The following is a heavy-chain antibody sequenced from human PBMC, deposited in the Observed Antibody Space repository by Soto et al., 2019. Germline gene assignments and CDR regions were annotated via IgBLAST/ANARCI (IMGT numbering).Heavy chain of an antibody. CDR1: GFTFSNAW. D-gene: IGHD5-18*01. CDR3: TTLDTASFHYYCYRLAV. V-gene: IGHV3-15*07. CDR2: IKSKTDGGTT. Sequence: GGSLRLSCAASGFTFSNAWMNWVRQAPGKGLEWVGRIKSKTDGGTTDYAAPVKGRFTISRDDSKNTLYLQMNSLKTEDTAVYYCTTLDTASFHYYCYRLAVWGQRTTVTVSA. J-gene: IGHJ6*01.